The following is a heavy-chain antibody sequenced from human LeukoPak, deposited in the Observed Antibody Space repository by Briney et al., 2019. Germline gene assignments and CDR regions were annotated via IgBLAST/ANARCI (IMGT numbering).Heavy chain of an antibody. CDR2: IYYSGST. D-gene: IGHD3-22*01. J-gene: IGHJ4*02. V-gene: IGHV4-59*01. CDR1: GGSISSYY. Sequence: PSETLSLTCTVSGGSISSYYWSWIRQPPGKVLEWIGYIYYSGSTNYNPSLKSRVTISVDTSKNQFSLKLSSVTAADTAVYYCARGVHRLDSSGYYFFDYWGQGTLVTVSS. CDR3: ARGVHRLDSSGYYFFDY.